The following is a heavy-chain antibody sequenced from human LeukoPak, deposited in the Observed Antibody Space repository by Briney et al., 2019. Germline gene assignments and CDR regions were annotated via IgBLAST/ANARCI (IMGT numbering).Heavy chain of an antibody. V-gene: IGHV4-34*01. CDR1: GGSFSGYY. Sequence: KPSETLSLTCAVYGGSFSGYYWNWIRQPPEKGLEWIGEINQSGSINYNPSLKSRVTMSVDTSKNQFSLKLSSVPAAVTAVYCGGRGPYGDYGFKHWYFDLWGRGTLVTVS. CDR3: GRGPYGDYGFKHWYFDL. D-gene: IGHD4-17*01. CDR2: INQSGSI. J-gene: IGHJ2*01.